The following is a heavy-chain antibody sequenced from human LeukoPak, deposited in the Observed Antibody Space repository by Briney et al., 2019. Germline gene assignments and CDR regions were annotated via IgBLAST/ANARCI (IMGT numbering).Heavy chain of an antibody. J-gene: IGHJ4*02. D-gene: IGHD3-3*01. CDR3: TRHQDLRFLEWLFPFDY. CDR2: IRSKANSYAT. Sequence: PSETLSLTCAVYGGSFSGYYWNWIRQPPGKGLEWVGRIRSKANSYATAYAASVKGRFTISRDDSKNTAYLQMNSLKTEDTAVYYCTRHQDLRFLEWLFPFDYWGQGTLVTVSS. V-gene: IGHV3-73*01. CDR1: GGSFSGYY.